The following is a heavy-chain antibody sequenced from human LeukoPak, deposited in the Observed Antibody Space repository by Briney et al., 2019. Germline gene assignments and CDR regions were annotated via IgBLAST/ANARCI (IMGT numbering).Heavy chain of an antibody. D-gene: IGHD3-9*01. CDR1: GGSISSGGYS. CDR3: ASQYYDILTGPIHPLQ. Sequence: PSETLSLTCAVSGGSISSGGYSWSWIRQPPGKGLEWIGYIYHSGSTYYNPSLKSRVTISVDRSKNQFSLKLSSVTAADTAVYYCASQYYDILTGPIHPLQWGQGTLVTVSS. CDR2: IYHSGST. J-gene: IGHJ4*02. V-gene: IGHV4-30-2*01.